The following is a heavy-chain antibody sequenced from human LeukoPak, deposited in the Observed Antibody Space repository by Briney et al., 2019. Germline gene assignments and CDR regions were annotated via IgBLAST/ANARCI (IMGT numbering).Heavy chain of an antibody. CDR3: ANRHYDFWSGYYSAFDY. CDR1: GGSISNYF. Sequence: SETLSLTCTVSGGSISNYFWSWIRQPPGKGLEWIGYIYYSGSTNYNPSLKSRVTISVDTSKNQFSLKLSSVTAADTAVYYCANRHYDFWSGYYSAFDYWGQGTLVTVSS. V-gene: IGHV4-59*01. CDR2: IYYSGST. D-gene: IGHD3-3*01. J-gene: IGHJ4*02.